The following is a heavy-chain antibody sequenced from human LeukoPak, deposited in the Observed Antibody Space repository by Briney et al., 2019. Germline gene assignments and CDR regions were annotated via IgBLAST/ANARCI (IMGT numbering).Heavy chain of an antibody. CDR2: ISYDGSNK. J-gene: IGHJ6*02. V-gene: IGHV3-30*18. D-gene: IGHD4-11*01. CDR3: AKTPTVTYYYGMDV. Sequence: PGGSLRLSCAASGFTFSSYGMHWVRQAPGKGLEWVAVISYDGSNKYYADSVKGRFTISRDNSKNTLYLQMNSLRAEDTAVYYCAKTPTVTYYYGMDVWGQGTTVTVSS. CDR1: GFTFSSYG.